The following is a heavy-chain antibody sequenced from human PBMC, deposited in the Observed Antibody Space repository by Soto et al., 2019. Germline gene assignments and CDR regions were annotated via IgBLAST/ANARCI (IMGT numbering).Heavy chain of an antibody. J-gene: IGHJ4*02. D-gene: IGHD6-19*01. CDR3: ARDRDSSGWYYSDY. CDR1: GYTFTSYA. V-gene: IGHV1-3*01. Sequence: ASVKVSCKASGYTFTSYAMHWVRQAPGQRLEWMGWINAGNGNTKYSQKFQGRVTITRDTSASTAYMELSSLRSEDTAVYYCARDRDSSGWYYSDYWGQGTLVTVSS. CDR2: INAGNGNT.